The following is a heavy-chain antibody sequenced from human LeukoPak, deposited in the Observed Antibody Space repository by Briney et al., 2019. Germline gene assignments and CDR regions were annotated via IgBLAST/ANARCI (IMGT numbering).Heavy chain of an antibody. CDR2: INANTGNP. CDR3: ARDSATIQFDY. CDR1: GYTFTSYS. D-gene: IGHD1-1*01. J-gene: IGHJ4*02. Sequence: GASVKVSCKASGYTFTSYSINWVRQAPGQGLEWMGWINANTGNPTYAQGFTGRFVFSLDTSVSTAYLQISSLKAEDTAVYYCARDSATIQFDYWGQGTLVTVSS. V-gene: IGHV7-4-1*02.